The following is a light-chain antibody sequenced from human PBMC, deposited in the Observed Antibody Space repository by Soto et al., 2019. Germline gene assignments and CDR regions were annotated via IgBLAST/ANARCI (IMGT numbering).Light chain of an antibody. V-gene: IGLV2-14*01. CDR3: SSYTSSSTYV. J-gene: IGLJ1*01. CDR2: EVS. CDR1: SSDVGGYNY. Sequence: QSVLTQPASVSESPGQSITISCTGTSSDVGGYNYVSWYQQHPDKAPKLMIYEVSNRPSGVSNRFSGCKSGNTASLTISGLQAEDESDYHCSSYTSSSTYVFGTGTQLTVL.